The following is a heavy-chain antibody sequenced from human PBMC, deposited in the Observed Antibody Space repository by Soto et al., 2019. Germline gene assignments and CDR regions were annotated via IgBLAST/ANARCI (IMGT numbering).Heavy chain of an antibody. V-gene: IGHV3-48*03. CDR2: ISNSGSPI. CDR1: GFSFTSYE. J-gene: IGHJ6*02. Sequence: EAQLVESGGGWVQPGGSLRLSCAASGFSFTSYEMNWVRQPPGKGLEWVSYISNSGSPIYYADSVKGRFTISRDNTRNSLYLQLNSLRAEATAVDYCVRRAHYYGMDVWGQGTPVTFSS. CDR3: VRRAHYYGMDV.